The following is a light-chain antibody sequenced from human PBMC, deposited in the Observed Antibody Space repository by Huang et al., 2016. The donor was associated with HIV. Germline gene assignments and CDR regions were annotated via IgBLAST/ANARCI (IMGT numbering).Light chain of an antibody. Sequence: IRMTQSPPALSASTGDRVTIACRANQDINNFLAWYQQRPGSVPKLLIYAASTLQSGVPARFSGNGSGTDFTLTIGCLHSEDVATYYCQQYDIHPLTFGPGTRVDIK. J-gene: IGKJ3*01. CDR1: QDINNF. V-gene: IGKV1-8*01. CDR2: AAS. CDR3: QQYDIHPLT.